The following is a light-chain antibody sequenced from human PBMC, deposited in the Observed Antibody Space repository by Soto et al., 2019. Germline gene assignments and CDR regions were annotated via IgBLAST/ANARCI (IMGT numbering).Light chain of an antibody. J-gene: IGLJ2*01. CDR2: GTN. CDR1: SSDIGAGYD. CDR3: QTYDSRLSGWI. Sequence: QAVVTQPPSVSGAPGQRVSISCTGSSSDIGAGYDVHWYQQFPGTAPKLLIYGTNNRPSGVPDRFSGSKSGTSASLAITGLLAEDEAEYHCQTYDSRLSGWIFGGGTKLTVL. V-gene: IGLV1-40*01.